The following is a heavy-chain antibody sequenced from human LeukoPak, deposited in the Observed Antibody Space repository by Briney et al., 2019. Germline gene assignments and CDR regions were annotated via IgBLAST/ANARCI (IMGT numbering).Heavy chain of an antibody. D-gene: IGHD3-10*01. Sequence: GGSLRLSCAASGFIVSANYMSWVRQAPRKGLEWVSITYSGGSTYYADYVKGRFIISRDNSKNTVFLQMNSLRAEDTAVYYCARGSGSGSYWIDYWGQGTLVTVSS. CDR1: GFIVSANY. V-gene: IGHV3-53*01. CDR3: ARGSGSGSYWIDY. J-gene: IGHJ4*02. CDR2: TYSGGST.